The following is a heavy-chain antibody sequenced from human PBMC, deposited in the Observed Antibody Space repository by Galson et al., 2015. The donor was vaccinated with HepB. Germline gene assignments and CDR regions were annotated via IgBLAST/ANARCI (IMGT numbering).Heavy chain of an antibody. CDR2: IDPKSGGT. CDR3: ARDVSSSWNGVLD. D-gene: IGHD6-13*01. J-gene: IGHJ4*02. Sequence: SVKVSCKASGYTFIGYYIHWVRQAPGQGLEWLGWIDPKSGGTYYAQRFQGRVTMTRDMSISTAYMELSRLRSDDTAVYFCARDVSSSWNGVLDWGQGSLVTVSS. CDR1: GYTFIGYY. V-gene: IGHV1-2*02.